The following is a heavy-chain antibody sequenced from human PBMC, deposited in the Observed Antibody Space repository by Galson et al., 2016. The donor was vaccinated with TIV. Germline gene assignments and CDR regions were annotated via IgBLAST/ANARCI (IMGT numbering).Heavy chain of an antibody. V-gene: IGHV1-69*15. J-gene: IGHJ5*02. CDR3: ARATNYYDNWFDP. CDR1: GGKFSSYV. CDR2: IIPIFGTT. Sequence: ASGGKFSSYVISWVRQAPGQGLEWMGRIIPIFGTTKYAQKFQGRVTITADESTDTAYVELNSLTSEDTAVYYWARATNYYDNWFDPWGQGTLVTVSS. D-gene: IGHD3-10*01.